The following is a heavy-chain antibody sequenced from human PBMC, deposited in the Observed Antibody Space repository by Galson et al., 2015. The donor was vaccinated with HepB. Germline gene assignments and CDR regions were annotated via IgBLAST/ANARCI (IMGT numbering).Heavy chain of an antibody. CDR3: AKGQPRTSIFGVVIMAWDY. J-gene: IGHJ4*02. Sequence: SLRLSCAASGFTFSAYAMHWVRQAPGKGLEWVALVSSDESNKYYADSVRGRFTISRDNSRNTVYLQMNSLRAEDTAVYYCAKGQPRTSIFGVVIMAWDYWGQGTLVTVSS. D-gene: IGHD3-3*02. V-gene: IGHV3-30*04. CDR1: GFTFSAYA. CDR2: VSSDESNK.